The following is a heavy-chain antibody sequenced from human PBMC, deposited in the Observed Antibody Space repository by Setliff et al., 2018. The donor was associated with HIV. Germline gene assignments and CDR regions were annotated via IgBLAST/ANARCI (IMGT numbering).Heavy chain of an antibody. CDR3: ARVAVGGTGPDS. D-gene: IGHD1-1*01. CDR2: VCATETCSTGTTGAT. Sequence: PSETLSLTCTVSGGSISGHYWSWIRQPPGKELEWIGYVCATETCSTGTTGATSYNPSLKSRVTLSGDASKNQFSLKLTSVTVADTAVYYCARVAVGGTGPDSWGQGTLVTVSS. CDR1: GGSISGHY. J-gene: IGHJ4*02. V-gene: IGHV4-4*08.